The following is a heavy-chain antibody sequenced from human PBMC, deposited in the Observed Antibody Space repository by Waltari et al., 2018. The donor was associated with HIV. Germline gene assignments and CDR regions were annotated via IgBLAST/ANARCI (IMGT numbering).Heavy chain of an antibody. J-gene: IGHJ4*02. D-gene: IGHD3-3*01. Sequence: QVQLVQSGAEVKQPGASVRVSCKTSGYDFSTFDINWVRQAAGQGLEWMGWMSPNSGKTGYAQRFKGRVSMNRDTSIDTAYMELSSLTSHDTAVYYCAKSRPGAVFGDNWGQGTLVAVSS. CDR3: AKSRPGAVFGDN. CDR2: MSPNSGKT. CDR1: GYDFSTFD. V-gene: IGHV1-8*01.